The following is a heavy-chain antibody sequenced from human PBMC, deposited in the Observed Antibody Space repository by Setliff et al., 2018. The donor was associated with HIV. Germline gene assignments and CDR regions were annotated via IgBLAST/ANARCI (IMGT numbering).Heavy chain of an antibody. D-gene: IGHD6-19*01. J-gene: IGHJ3*02. CDR2: IYTSGNT. CDR1: GGSISSGSYY. Sequence: PSETLSLTCTVSGGSISSGSYYWSWIRQPAGKGLEWIGRIYTSGNTNYNPSLKSRVTISADTSKKQFSLKLNSVTAADTAVYYCARGRYSSGWYKDAFGIWGQGTMVTVSS. CDR3: ARGRYSSGWYKDAFGI. V-gene: IGHV4-61*02.